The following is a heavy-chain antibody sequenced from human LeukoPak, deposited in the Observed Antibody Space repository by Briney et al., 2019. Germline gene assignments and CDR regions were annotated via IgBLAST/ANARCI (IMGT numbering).Heavy chain of an antibody. CDR3: ARRAGAYTHPYDY. Sequence: GGSLRLSCTVSGFTVSSNSMSWVRQAPGKGLEWVSFIYSAGSIYYSDSVKGRFTISIDNSKNTLYLQMNNLRAEDTAVYYCARRAGAYTHPYDYWGQGTLVTVSS. CDR1: GFTVSSNS. D-gene: IGHD3-16*01. J-gene: IGHJ4*02. CDR2: IYSAGSI. V-gene: IGHV3-53*01.